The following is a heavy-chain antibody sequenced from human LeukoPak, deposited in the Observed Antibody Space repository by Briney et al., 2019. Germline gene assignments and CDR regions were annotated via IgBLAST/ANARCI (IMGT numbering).Heavy chain of an antibody. CDR1: GYTFTSYY. CDR3: ARDQSVLRYFDWLLEAFDY. CDR2: INPSGGST. Sequence: VASVKVSCKASGYTFTSYYMHWVRQAPGQGLEWMGIINPSGGSTSYAQKFQGRVTMTRDTSTSTVYMELSSLRSEDTAVYYCARDQSVLRYFDWLLEAFDYWGQGTLVTVSS. J-gene: IGHJ4*02. V-gene: IGHV1-46*01. D-gene: IGHD3-9*01.